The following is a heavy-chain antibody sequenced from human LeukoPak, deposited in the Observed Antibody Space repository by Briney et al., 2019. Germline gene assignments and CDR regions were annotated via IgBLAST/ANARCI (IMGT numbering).Heavy chain of an antibody. Sequence: PGGSLRLSCAASGFTFSSYSMNWVRQAPGKGLEWVSSISSSSSSIYYAVSVKGRFTISRDNAKNSLYLQMNSLRAEDTAVYYCARDVPLHRGYSGYDSRGGNGMDVWGQGTTVTVSS. CDR2: ISSSSSSI. CDR3: ARDVPLHRGYSGYDSRGGNGMDV. V-gene: IGHV3-21*01. J-gene: IGHJ6*02. CDR1: GFTFSSYS. D-gene: IGHD5-12*01.